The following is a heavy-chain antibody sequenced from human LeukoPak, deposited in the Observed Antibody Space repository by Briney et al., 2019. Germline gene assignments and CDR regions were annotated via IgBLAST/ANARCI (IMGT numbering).Heavy chain of an antibody. CDR1: GYTFTGYY. D-gene: IGHD6-13*01. CDR3: ARGARITATAANDY. J-gene: IGHJ4*02. Sequence: ASVKVSCKASGYTFTGYYLHWVRQAPGQGLEWMAWLNANSGDTNYAQKFQGRATVTRDTSISTAYMELNSLTSDDTAVYYCARGARITATAANDYWGQGTLVTVSS. V-gene: IGHV1-2*02. CDR2: LNANSGDT.